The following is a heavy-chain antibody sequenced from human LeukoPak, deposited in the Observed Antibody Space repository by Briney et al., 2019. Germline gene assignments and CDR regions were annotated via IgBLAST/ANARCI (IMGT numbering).Heavy chain of an antibody. CDR1: GFTFSNYT. V-gene: IGHV3-21*04. CDR2: ISSSSSHI. J-gene: IGHJ3*02. Sequence: GGSLRLSCAASGFTFSNYTMNWVRQAPGKGLEWVSSISSSSSHINYADSMKGRITISRDNAKNSLYLQMNSLRAEDMALYYCAKDLGSGPALDAFDIWGQGTMVTVSS. CDR3: AKDLGSGPALDAFDI. D-gene: IGHD2-15*01.